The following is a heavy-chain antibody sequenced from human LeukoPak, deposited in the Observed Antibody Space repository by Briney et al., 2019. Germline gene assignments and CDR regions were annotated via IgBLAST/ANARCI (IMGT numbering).Heavy chain of an antibody. CDR2: IYTSGST. CDR1: GGSISSGSYY. V-gene: IGHV4-61*02. D-gene: IGHD3-22*01. J-gene: IGHJ4*02. CDR3: ARETISLYYYDSSGIDY. Sequence: SETLSLTCTVSGGSISSGSYYWSWIRQPAGKGLEWIGRIYTSGSTNYNPSLKSRVTISVDTSKNQFSLKLSSVTAADTDVYDCARETISLYYYDSSGIDYWGQGTLVTVSS.